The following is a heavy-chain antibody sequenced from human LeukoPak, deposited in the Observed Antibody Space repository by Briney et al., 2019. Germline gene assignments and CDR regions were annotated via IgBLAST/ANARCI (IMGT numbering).Heavy chain of an antibody. CDR3: ARDRYYYDSSGYLFDY. D-gene: IGHD3-22*01. J-gene: IGHJ4*02. CDR1: GGSISSYY. Sequence: SETLSLTFTVSGGSISSYYWSWIRQPAGRGLEWIGRIYTSGSTNYNPSLKSRVTMSVDTSKNQFSLKLSSVTAADTAVYYCARDRYYYDSSGYLFDYWGQGTLVTVSS. CDR2: IYTSGST. V-gene: IGHV4-4*07.